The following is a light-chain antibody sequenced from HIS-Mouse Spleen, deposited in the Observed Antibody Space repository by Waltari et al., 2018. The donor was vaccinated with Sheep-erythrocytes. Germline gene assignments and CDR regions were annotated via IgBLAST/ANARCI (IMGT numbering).Light chain of an antibody. CDR1: SRAVGSFNL. Sequence: QSALTQPASVSGSPGQSITISCTGTSRAVGSFNLVSWYQQHPGKAPKLMIYEGSKRPSGVSNHFSGSKSGNTASLTISGLQAEDEADYYCCSYAGSSTPWVFGGGTKLTVL. CDR2: EGS. J-gene: IGLJ3*02. CDR3: CSYAGSSTPWV. V-gene: IGLV2-23*01.